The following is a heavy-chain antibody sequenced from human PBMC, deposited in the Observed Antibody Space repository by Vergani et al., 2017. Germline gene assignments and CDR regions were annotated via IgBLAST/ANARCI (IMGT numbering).Heavy chain of an antibody. V-gene: IGHV4-38-2*02. Sequence: QVQLQESGPGLVKSSETLSLTCTVSNYSISRGYFWGWIRRPPGKGLEWIASFHHTGMTYNNPSLKSRVTISVDTSKNLISLKLNSVTAADTALYYCARHGGSCNFYHLFDSWGQGTLVTVSS. CDR3: ARHGGSCNFYHLFDS. J-gene: IGHJ4*02. CDR1: NYSISRGYF. CDR2: FHHTGMT. D-gene: IGHD2-2*01.